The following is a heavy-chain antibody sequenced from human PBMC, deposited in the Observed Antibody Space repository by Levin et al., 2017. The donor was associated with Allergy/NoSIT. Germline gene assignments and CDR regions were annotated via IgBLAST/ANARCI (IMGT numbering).Heavy chain of an antibody. CDR2: IKQDGSEK. J-gene: IGHJ3*02. Sequence: GGSLRLSCAASGFTFSSYWMSWVRQAPGKGLEWVANIKQDGSEKSYVDSVKGRFTISRDNAKNSLYLQMNSLRAEDTAVYYCARDQAFVGIRGLGDAFDIWGQGTMVTVSS. V-gene: IGHV3-7*01. D-gene: IGHD2-21*01. CDR3: ARDQAFVGIRGLGDAFDI. CDR1: GFTFSSYW.